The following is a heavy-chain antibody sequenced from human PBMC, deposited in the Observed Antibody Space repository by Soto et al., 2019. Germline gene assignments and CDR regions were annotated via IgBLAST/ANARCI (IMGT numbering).Heavy chain of an antibody. J-gene: IGHJ6*03. V-gene: IGHV3-11*01. CDR3: AGGSSSWYSYYYMDV. D-gene: IGHD6-13*01. CDR1: GFTFSDYH. Sequence: GGSLRLSCAASGFTFSDYHMSWIRQAPGKGLEWVSYISSSGTTIYYADSVKGRFTISRDNAKNSLYLQMNSLRAEDTAVYYCAGGSSSWYSYYYMDVWGKGTTVTVS. CDR2: ISSSGTTI.